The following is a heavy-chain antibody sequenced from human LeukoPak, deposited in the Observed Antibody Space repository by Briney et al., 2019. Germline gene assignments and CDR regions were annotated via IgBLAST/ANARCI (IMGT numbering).Heavy chain of an antibody. Sequence: GGSLRLSCAASGFTFNTYGMNWVRQAPGKGLEWVSAISGSGGSTYYADSVKGRFTISRDNSKNTLYLEMNSLRAEDTAVYYCARETERFLNLWGQGTLVTVSS. J-gene: IGHJ5*02. D-gene: IGHD3-3*01. CDR3: ARETERFLNL. CDR2: ISGSGGST. CDR1: GFTFNTYG. V-gene: IGHV3-23*01.